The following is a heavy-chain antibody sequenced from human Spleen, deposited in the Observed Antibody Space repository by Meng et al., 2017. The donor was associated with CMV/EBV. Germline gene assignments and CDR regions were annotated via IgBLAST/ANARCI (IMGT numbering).Heavy chain of an antibody. CDR3: ARRRDTSYEFWKCSNDAFDI. J-gene: IGHJ3*02. D-gene: IGHD3-3*01. CDR2: IVSSGSRK. CDR1: GFTFSDYY. Sequence: SLKISWAASGFTFSDYYMYWIRQTPGKGLGWVSHIVSSGSRKDYADSVRGRFTITRDNAKNSLKLQMNSLRAEDTAVYYCARRRDTSYEFWKCSNDAFDIWGQGTVVTVSS. V-gene: IGHV3-11*01.